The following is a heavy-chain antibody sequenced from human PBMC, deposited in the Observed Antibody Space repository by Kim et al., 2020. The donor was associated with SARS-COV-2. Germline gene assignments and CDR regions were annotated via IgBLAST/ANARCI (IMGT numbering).Heavy chain of an antibody. V-gene: IGHV1-69*13. CDR3: ARGASYYDILTGYSTHPYYYYYGMDV. CDR1: GGTFSSYA. D-gene: IGHD3-9*01. Sequence: SVKVSCKASGGTFSSYAISWVRQAPGQGLEWMGGIIPIFGTANYAQKFQGRVTITADESTSTAYMELSSLRSEDTAVYYCARGASYYDILTGYSTHPYYYYYGMDVWGQGTTVTVSS. J-gene: IGHJ6*02. CDR2: IIPIFGTA.